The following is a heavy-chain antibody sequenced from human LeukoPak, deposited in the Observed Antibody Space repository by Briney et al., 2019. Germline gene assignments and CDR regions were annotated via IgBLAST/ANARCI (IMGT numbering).Heavy chain of an antibody. CDR2: IYSGGST. Sequence: PGGSLRLSCAASGFTVSSNYMSWVRQAPGKGLEWVSVIYSGGSTYCADSVKGRFTISRDSSTNTLYLQMNSLRAEDTAVYYCAREVGSSADSWGQGTLVTVSS. J-gene: IGHJ4*02. V-gene: IGHV3-53*01. CDR1: GFTVSSNY. CDR3: AREVGSSADS. D-gene: IGHD6-6*01.